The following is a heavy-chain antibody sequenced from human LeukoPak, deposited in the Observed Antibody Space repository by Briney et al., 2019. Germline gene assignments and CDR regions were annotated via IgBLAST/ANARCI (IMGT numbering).Heavy chain of an antibody. Sequence: GASVKVSCKASGGTFSSYAISWVRQAPGQGLEWMGRIIPILGIANYAQKFQGRVTITADKSTSTAYMELSSLRSEDTAVYYCARVGGELSLVGYFDYWGQGTLVTVSS. D-gene: IGHD3-16*02. CDR3: ARVGGELSLVGYFDY. CDR1: GGTFSSYA. J-gene: IGHJ4*02. V-gene: IGHV1-69*04. CDR2: IIPILGIA.